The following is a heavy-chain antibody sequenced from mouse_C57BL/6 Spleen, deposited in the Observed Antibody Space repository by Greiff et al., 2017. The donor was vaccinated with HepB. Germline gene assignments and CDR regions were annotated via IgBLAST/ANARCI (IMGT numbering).Heavy chain of an antibody. CDR2: ISTYYGDA. J-gene: IGHJ3*01. Sequence: VNVVESGPELVRPGVSVKISCKGSGYTFTDYAMHWVKQSHAKSLEWIGVISTYYGDASYNQKFKDKATMTVDKSSSTAYMELAILTSEDSAVYYCARLDYGPSWFAYWGQGTLVTVSA. V-gene: IGHV1-67*01. D-gene: IGHD2-4*01. CDR3: ARLDYGPSWFAY. CDR1: GYTFTDYA.